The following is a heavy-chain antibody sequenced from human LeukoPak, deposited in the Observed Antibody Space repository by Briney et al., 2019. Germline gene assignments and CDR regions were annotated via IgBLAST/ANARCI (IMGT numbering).Heavy chain of an antibody. CDR2: INHSGST. CDR3: ARPTNFKGYCSGGSCLRDAFDI. J-gene: IGHJ3*02. CDR1: GGSISSYY. D-gene: IGHD2-15*01. V-gene: IGHV4-34*01. Sequence: PSETPSLTCTVSGGSISSYYWSWIRQPPGKGLEWIGEINHSGSTNYNPTLKSRVTISVDTSKNQFSLKLSSETAVDTAVYYCARPTNFKGYCSGGSCLRDAFDIWGQGTMVTVSS.